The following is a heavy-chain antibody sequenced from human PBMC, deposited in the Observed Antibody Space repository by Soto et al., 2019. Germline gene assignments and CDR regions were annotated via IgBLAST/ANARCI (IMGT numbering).Heavy chain of an antibody. Sequence: ASVKVSCKASGGTFSSYTISWVRQAPGQGLEWMGRIIPILGIANYAQKFQGRVTITADKSTSTAYMELSSLRSEDTAVYYCARSRVAGTRTADYWGQGTLVTVSS. CDR3: ARSRVAGTRTADY. D-gene: IGHD6-19*01. V-gene: IGHV1-69*02. J-gene: IGHJ4*02. CDR2: IIPILGIA. CDR1: GGTFSSYT.